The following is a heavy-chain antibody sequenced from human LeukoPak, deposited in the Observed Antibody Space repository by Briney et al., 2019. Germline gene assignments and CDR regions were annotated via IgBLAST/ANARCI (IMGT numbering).Heavy chain of an antibody. Sequence: GASVKVSCKASGYTVTSYGITWVRPAPGQGLEWMGWISDYNGNTNYAQKLQGRVTMTTYTSTSTAYMDLRSLRSDDTAVYYCARGRRYCSCTSCYNWFDPWGQGTLVTVSS. CDR2: ISDYNGNT. J-gene: IGHJ5*02. CDR3: ARGRRYCSCTSCYNWFDP. CDR1: GYTVTSYG. V-gene: IGHV1-18*01. D-gene: IGHD2-2*01.